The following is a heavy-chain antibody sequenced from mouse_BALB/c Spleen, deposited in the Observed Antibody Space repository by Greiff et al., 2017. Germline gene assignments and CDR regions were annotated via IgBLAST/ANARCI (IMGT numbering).Heavy chain of an antibody. CDR1: GYSITSDYA. CDR3: ARRGNWDYYAMDY. D-gene: IGHD4-1*01. V-gene: IGHV3-2*02. Sequence: EVKLVESGPGLVKPSQSLSLTCTVTGYSITSDYAWNWIRQFPGNKLEWMGYISYSGSTSYNPSLKSRISITRDTSKNQFFLQLNSVTTEDTATYYCARRGNWDYYAMDYWGQGTSVTVSS. J-gene: IGHJ4*01. CDR2: ISYSGST.